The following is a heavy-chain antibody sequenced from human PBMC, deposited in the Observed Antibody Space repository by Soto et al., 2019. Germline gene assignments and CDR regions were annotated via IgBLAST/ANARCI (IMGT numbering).Heavy chain of an antibody. Sequence: QITLNESGPTPVKPRQTLTLTCTFSGFSLTTSGVGVGWIRQSPGKAPEWLALIYWDDDKRYSPSLKSSLTITKATSKTQVVLTMADLDPADTATYYCAHRVLRTVFGLVTTTAIYFDFWGQGTPVAVSS. CDR1: GFSLTTSGVG. V-gene: IGHV2-5*02. J-gene: IGHJ4*02. D-gene: IGHD3-3*01. CDR3: AHRVLRTVFGLVTTTAIYFDF. CDR2: IYWDDDK.